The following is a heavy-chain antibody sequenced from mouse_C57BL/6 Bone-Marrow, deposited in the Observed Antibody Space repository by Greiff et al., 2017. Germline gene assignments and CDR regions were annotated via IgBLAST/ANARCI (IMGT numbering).Heavy chain of an antibody. CDR3: ARGHYYGSSFYAMDY. V-gene: IGHV1-85*01. CDR2: IYPRDGST. D-gene: IGHD1-1*01. J-gene: IGHJ4*01. Sequence: QVQLKQSGPELVKPGASVKLSCKASGYTFTSYDINWVKQRPGQGLEWIGWIYPRDGSTKYNEKFKGKATLTVDTSSSTAYMELHSLTSEASAVYFCARGHYYGSSFYAMDYWGQGTSVTVSS. CDR1: GYTFTSYD.